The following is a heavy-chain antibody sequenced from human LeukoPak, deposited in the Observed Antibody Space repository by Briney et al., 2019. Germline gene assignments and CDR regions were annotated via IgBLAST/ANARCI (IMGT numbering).Heavy chain of an antibody. Sequence: SETLSLTCTVSGGSVSSGSYYWSWIRQPPGKGLEWIGYIYYSGSTNYNPSLKSRVTISLDTSKNQFSLRLSSVTAADTAIYYCARHSGASPHYFDYWGQGALVTVSS. CDR2: IYYSGST. J-gene: IGHJ4*02. CDR3: ARHSGASPHYFDY. CDR1: GGSVSSGSYY. V-gene: IGHV4-61*01. D-gene: IGHD1-26*01.